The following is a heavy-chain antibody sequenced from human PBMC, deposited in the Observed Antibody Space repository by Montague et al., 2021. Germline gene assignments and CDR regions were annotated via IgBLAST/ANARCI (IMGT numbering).Heavy chain of an antibody. Sequence: SLRLSCAASGFTFSSYWMIWVRQAPGKGLEWVASIKKDGTEEYYGDSVMGRFTISRDNAKTSLYLQMNALRAGDTAVYFCSRAWVRSGFDSWGQGTLVTVSS. CDR3: SRAWVRSGFDS. V-gene: IGHV3-7*05. CDR2: IKKDGTEE. J-gene: IGHJ4*02. D-gene: IGHD4-17*01. CDR1: GFTFSSYW.